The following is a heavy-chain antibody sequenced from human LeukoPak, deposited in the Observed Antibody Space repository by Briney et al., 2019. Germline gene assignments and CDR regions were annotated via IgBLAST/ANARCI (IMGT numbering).Heavy chain of an antibody. CDR1: GFTFSSYS. CDR3: VKPLSGTYFTFED. CDR2: ISYDGSNE. V-gene: IGHV3-30*18. Sequence: PGGSLRLSCAASGFTFSSYSMNWVRQAPGKGLEWVAIISYDGSNEYYADSVKGRFTISRGSSKSTLFLQMNSLRVEDTAIYYCVKPLSGTYFTFEDWGQGTLVTVSS. D-gene: IGHD1-26*01. J-gene: IGHJ4*02.